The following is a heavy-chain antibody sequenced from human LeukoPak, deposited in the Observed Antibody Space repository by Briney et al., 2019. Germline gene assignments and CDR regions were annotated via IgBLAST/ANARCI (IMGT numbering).Heavy chain of an antibody. Sequence: GGSLRLSCAASGFTFSSYAMHWVRQAPGKGLEWVAVISYDGSNKYYADSVKGRFAISRDNSKNTLYLQMNSLRAEDTAVCYCASSVVAVANDYWGQGTLVTVSS. CDR1: GFTFSSYA. V-gene: IGHV3-30*09. J-gene: IGHJ4*02. D-gene: IGHD6-19*01. CDR2: ISYDGSNK. CDR3: ASSVVAVANDY.